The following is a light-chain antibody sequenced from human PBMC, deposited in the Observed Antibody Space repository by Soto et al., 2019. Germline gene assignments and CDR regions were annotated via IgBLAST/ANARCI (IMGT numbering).Light chain of an antibody. CDR1: QSVNHW. CDR2: DAS. J-gene: IGKJ1*01. V-gene: IGKV1-5*01. Sequence: DIQMTQYPSTLSASVGERVTTSCRASQSVNHWLAWYQRKPGKAPKLLIHDASTLESGIPSRFSGSGSGTEFTLTISSLQPDDFATYYCQQYNSYPWTFGQGTKVDIK. CDR3: QQYNSYPWT.